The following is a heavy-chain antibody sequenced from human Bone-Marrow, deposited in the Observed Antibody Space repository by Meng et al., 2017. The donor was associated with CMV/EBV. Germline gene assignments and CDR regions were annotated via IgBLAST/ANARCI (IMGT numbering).Heavy chain of an antibody. Sequence: LRLSCTVSGGSVSSGSYYWSWIRQPPGKGLEWIGYIYYSGSTYYNPSLKSRVTISVDTSKNQFSLKLSSVTAADTAVYYCARVDVPDWFDPWGQGTLVSVSS. D-gene: IGHD3/OR15-3a*01. CDR1: GGSVSSGSYY. V-gene: IGHV4-30-4*08. CDR3: ARVDVPDWFDP. CDR2: IYYSGST. J-gene: IGHJ5*02.